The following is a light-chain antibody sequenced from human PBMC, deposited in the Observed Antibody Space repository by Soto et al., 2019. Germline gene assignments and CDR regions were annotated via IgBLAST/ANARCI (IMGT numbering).Light chain of an antibody. CDR2: GAS. CDR3: QQYGSSRWT. CDR1: QSVSSSY. J-gene: IGKJ1*01. V-gene: IGKV3-20*01. Sequence: IVLTQSPGTLSLSPGEIATLSCRASQSVSSSYLAWYQQKSGQAPRLLIYGASSRATGIPDRFSGSGSGTDFTLTISRLEPEDVAVYYCQQYGSSRWTFGQGTKVEIK.